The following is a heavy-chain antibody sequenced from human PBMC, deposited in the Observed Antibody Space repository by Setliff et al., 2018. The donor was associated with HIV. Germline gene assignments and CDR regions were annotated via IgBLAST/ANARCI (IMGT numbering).Heavy chain of an antibody. CDR1: GDSVSNYY. CDR3: AREIWGQVAHVPYGMDV. D-gene: IGHD5-12*01. CDR2: IYANGYA. Sequence: TSETLSLTCSVSGDSVSNYYWSWIRQPAGKGLEYIGRIYANGYANYNPSLKSRVTMSVDTSKNQFSLKVRYVTAADTAIYYCAREIWGQVAHVPYGMDVWGQGTTVTVSS. V-gene: IGHV4-4*07. J-gene: IGHJ6*02.